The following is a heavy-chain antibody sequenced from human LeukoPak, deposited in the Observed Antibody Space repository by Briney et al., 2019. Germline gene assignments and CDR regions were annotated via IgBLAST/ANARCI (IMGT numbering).Heavy chain of an antibody. CDR1: GFTFSSYT. V-gene: IGHV3-21*01. CDR3: ARDLRSGGTCHYFDN. CDR2: INNRGSYI. Sequence: GGSLRLSCAASGFTFSSYTMNWVRQAPGKGLEWVSSINNRGSYIYYADSVKGRFSISRENAKNSLYLQMNSLRAEDTAVYYCARDLRSGGTCHYFDNWGQGTLVTVSS. J-gene: IGHJ4*02. D-gene: IGHD2-15*01.